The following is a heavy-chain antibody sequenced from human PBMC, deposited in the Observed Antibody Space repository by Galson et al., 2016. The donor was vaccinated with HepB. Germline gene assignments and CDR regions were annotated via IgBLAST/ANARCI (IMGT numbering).Heavy chain of an antibody. CDR1: GFIFSSCA. J-gene: IGHJ4*02. CDR2: ISYDGSNK. V-gene: IGHV3-30*04. CDR3: ARDRCRSGSCYFRD. Sequence: SLRLSCAASGFIFSSCAMHWVRQAPGKGLEWVAVISYDGSNKFYADAVKGRFTISRDSSKNTLHLQMNSLRPEDTSVYFCARDRCRSGSCYFRDWGQGTLVTVSS. D-gene: IGHD2-15*01.